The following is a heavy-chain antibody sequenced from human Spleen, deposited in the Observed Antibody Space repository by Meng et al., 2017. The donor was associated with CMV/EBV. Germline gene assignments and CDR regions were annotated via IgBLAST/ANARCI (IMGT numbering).Heavy chain of an antibody. CDR1: GDSVSSNSAA. J-gene: IGHJ4*02. V-gene: IGHV6-1*01. D-gene: IGHD2-2*01. CDR3: ARGGYQLRTYYFDY. Sequence: SQTLSLTCAISGDSVSSNSAAWNWIRQSPSRGLEWLGRTYYKSKWYNDYAVSVKSRIIITPDTSKNQFSLQLNSVTPEDTAVYYCARGGYQLRTYYFDYWGQGTLVTVSS. CDR2: TYYKSKWYN.